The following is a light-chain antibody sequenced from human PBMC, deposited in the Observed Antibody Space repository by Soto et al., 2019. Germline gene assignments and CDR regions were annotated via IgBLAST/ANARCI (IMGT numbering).Light chain of an antibody. Sequence: AIQMTQSPSSLSASLGDRVTMTCRASQGIRHDVDWFQLKPGKAPKLLIYAASNLQSGVPARFSGSGSGTDFTLTISSLQPEDFATYYCLQKYFYPFPFGPGTKVDI. V-gene: IGKV1-6*01. CDR1: QGIRHD. CDR2: AAS. CDR3: LQKYFYPFP. J-gene: IGKJ3*01.